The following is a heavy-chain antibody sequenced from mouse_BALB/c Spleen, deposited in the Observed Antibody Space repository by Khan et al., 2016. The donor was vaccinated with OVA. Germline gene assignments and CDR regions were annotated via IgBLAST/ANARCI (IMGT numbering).Heavy chain of an antibody. D-gene: IGHD2-1*01. V-gene: IGHV1-12*01. CDR3: ARIYYDNPYYAMDY. CDR1: GYTFTSYN. CDR2: IYPGNGDT. J-gene: IGHJ4*01. Sequence: LQQPGAELVKPGASVKMSCKASGYTFTSYNMHWVNQTPGQGLEWIGVIYPGNGDTSYTQKFKGKATLTADKSASKDNMQLSSLTSEDSAVYYCARIYYDNPYYAMDYWGQGTSVTVAS.